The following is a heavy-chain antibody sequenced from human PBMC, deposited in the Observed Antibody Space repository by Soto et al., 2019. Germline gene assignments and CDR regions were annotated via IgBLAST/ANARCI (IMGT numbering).Heavy chain of an antibody. J-gene: IGHJ5*02. Sequence: ASVKVSYKASGYTFTSYAMHWVRQAPGQRLEWMGWINAGNGNTKYSQKFQGRVTITRDTSASTAYMELSSLRSEDTAVYYCARDGDRITIFGVVKKYNWFDPWGQGTLVTVSS. CDR3: ARDGDRITIFGVVKKYNWFDP. CDR2: INAGNGNT. CDR1: GYTFTSYA. D-gene: IGHD3-3*01. V-gene: IGHV1-3*01.